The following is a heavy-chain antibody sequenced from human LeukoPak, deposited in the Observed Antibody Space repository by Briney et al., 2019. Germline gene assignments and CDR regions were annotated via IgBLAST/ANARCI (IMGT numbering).Heavy chain of an antibody. V-gene: IGHV3-23*01. CDR2: ISGSGGST. D-gene: IGHD1-26*01. CDR1: GFTFSSYG. Sequence: GGSLRLSCAASGFTFSSYGMSWVRQAPGKGLEWVSAISGSGGSTYYADSVKGRFTISRDNSKNTLYLQMNSLRAEDTAVYYCAKDISGSGSYYVDYWGQGTLVTVSS. J-gene: IGHJ4*02. CDR3: AKDISGSGSYYVDY.